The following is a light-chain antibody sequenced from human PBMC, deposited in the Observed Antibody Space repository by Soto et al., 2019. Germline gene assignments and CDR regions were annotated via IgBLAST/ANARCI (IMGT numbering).Light chain of an antibody. CDR1: QSVSSY. Sequence: EIVLTQSPATLSLSPGERATLSCRASQSVSSYLAWYQQKPGQAPRILIYDASNRAAGIPARFSGSGSGTDFTLTISSLEPEDFPVYYCQQRSNWPGTFGQGTKVEIK. J-gene: IGKJ1*01. V-gene: IGKV3-11*01. CDR3: QQRSNWPGT. CDR2: DAS.